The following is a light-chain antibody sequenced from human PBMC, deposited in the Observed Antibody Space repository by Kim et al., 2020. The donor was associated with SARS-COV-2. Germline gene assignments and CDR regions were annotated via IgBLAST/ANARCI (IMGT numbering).Light chain of an antibody. CDR3: SSYRSDTTVV. CDR1: RSDVGGYNF. V-gene: IGLV2-14*03. CDR2: DFN. Sequence: GQSITISCTGNRSDVGGYNFVSWYQQHPGKAPRLMIYDFNKRPPWVSDRFSASRSGNTASLTISGLQAEDDADYYCSSYRSDTTVVFGGGTQLTVL. J-gene: IGLJ2*01.